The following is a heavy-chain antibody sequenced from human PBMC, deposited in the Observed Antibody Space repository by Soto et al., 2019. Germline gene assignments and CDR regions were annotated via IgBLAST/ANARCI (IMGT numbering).Heavy chain of an antibody. Sequence: QVQLVQSGAEVKKPGSSVKVSCKASGGTFSSYAISWVRQAPGQGLEWMGGIIPIFGTANYAQKFQGRVTITADEATSTADMELSSLRSEDTAVYYCVRHPGGRGYYYGMDVWGQGTTVTVSS. CDR3: VRHPGGRGYYYGMDV. CDR1: GGTFSSYA. D-gene: IGHD2-15*01. J-gene: IGHJ6*02. CDR2: IIPIFGTA. V-gene: IGHV1-69*12.